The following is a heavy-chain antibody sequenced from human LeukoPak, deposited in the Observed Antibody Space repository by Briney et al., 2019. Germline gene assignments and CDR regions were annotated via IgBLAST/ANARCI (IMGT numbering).Heavy chain of an antibody. J-gene: IGHJ3*01. CDR1: GASLNGYF. CDR2: VSHTGAT. V-gene: IGHV4-59*01. D-gene: IGHD1-26*01. CDR3: ARDRRGSFYTFDL. Sequence: PSETLSLTCSVSGASLNGYFWNWVRQTPEKGLEWIGYVSHTGATTSNPTLKSRVSIPIDTSKSQISLTMTSVTAADSALYYCARDRRGSFYTFDLWGPGTIVSVS.